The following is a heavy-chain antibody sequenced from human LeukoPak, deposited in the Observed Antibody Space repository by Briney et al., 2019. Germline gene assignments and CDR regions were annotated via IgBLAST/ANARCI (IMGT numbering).Heavy chain of an antibody. CDR3: ARGGSGYSGYEDYGMDV. Sequence: SETLSLTCTVSGYSISSGYYWGWIRQPPGKGLEWIGSIYHSGSTYYNPSLKSRVTISVDTSKNQFSLKLSSVTAADTAVYYCARGGSGYSGYEDYGMDVWGQGTTVTVSS. D-gene: IGHD5-12*01. CDR2: IYHSGST. CDR1: GYSISSGYY. V-gene: IGHV4-38-2*02. J-gene: IGHJ6*02.